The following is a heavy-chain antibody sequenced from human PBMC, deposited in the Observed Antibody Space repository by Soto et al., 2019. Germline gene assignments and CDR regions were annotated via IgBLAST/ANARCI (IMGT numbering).Heavy chain of an antibody. D-gene: IGHD2-2*01. CDR3: AELAGYCSGTSCYGNYAMDV. J-gene: IGHJ6*02. V-gene: IGHV4-39*01. CDR2: INYSGNT. Sequence: QLQLQESGPGLVKPSETLSLTCTVSGGSISSSNYYWGWIRQPPGKGLEWIGSINYSGNTYYNPSLQSRVTISVDTSTNQFSQEQSSVTAADTPVYYCAELAGYCSGTSCYGNYAMDVWGQGTTVTVSS. CDR1: GGSISSSNYY.